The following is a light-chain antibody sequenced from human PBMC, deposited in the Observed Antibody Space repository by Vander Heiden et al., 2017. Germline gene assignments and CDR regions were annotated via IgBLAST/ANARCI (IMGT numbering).Light chain of an antibody. V-gene: IGKV1-5*03. CDR2: KAS. Sequence: DIQMTQSPSTLSASAGDRVTITCRASQSISIWLAWYQQKPGKAPNLLIYKASSLESGVPSRFSGSGSGTEFTLTISSLQPGDFATYYCQHYTNFPYTFGQRTKLEIK. CDR1: QSISIW. CDR3: QHYTNFPYT. J-gene: IGKJ2*01.